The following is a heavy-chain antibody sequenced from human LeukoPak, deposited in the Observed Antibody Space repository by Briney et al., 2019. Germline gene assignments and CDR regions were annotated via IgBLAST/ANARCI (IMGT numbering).Heavy chain of an antibody. J-gene: IGHJ3*02. V-gene: IGHV6-1*01. D-gene: IGHD4-11*01. CDR1: GDXVSSNSVA. CDR3: ARGAYSTFDI. CDR2: TYYRSKWYN. Sequence: SQTLSLTCVISGDXVSSNSVAWNWIRQSPSRGLEWLGRTYYRSKWYNDYAVSVQGRITVNPDTSKNQFSLQLDSVTPHDTALYYCARGAYSTFDIWGQGTMVTVSS.